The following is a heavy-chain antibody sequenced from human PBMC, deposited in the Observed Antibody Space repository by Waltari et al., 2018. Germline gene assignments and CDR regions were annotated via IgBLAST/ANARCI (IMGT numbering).Heavy chain of an antibody. Sequence: QVQLVESGGGVVQPGRSLRLSCAASGFTFSSYGMHWVRQAPGKGVGWGAVIWYYGSNKDYVDSVKGRFTISRDNSKNTLYLQMNSLRAEDTAVYYCARDRARITIFGVVPPSAMDVWCQGTTVTVSS. CDR1: GFTFSSYG. CDR2: IWYYGSNK. V-gene: IGHV3-33*01. J-gene: IGHJ6*02. D-gene: IGHD3-3*01. CDR3: ARDRARITIFGVVPPSAMDV.